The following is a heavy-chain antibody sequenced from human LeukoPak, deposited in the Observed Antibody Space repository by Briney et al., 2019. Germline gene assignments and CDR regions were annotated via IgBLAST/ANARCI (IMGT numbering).Heavy chain of an antibody. CDR2: IQNDASTE. V-gene: IGHV3-33*05. D-gene: IGHD2-21*01. CDR3: ARELSQIVWGGLDY. J-gene: IGHJ4*02. Sequence: GSLILSCAASGFIFSHYGMHWVRQAPGKGLEGVAVIQNDASTENFANSVKGRFTISRDNSKNTLFLQMNSLRVEDTAVYYCARELSQIVWGGLDYGGQGTLVSVSS. CDR1: GFIFSHYG.